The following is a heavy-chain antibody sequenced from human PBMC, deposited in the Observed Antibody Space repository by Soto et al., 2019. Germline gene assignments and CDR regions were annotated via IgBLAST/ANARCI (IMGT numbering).Heavy chain of an antibody. V-gene: IGHV1-46*01. Sequence: QVQLVQSGAEVKKPGASVKVSCKASGYTFTSYYMHWVRQAPGQGLEWMGIINPSGGSTSYAQKFQGRVTMTRDTSTSTVYMELSSLRSEDTAVYYCATLSGIAVAGTAFDYWGQGTLVTVSS. CDR1: GYTFTSYY. CDR3: ATLSGIAVAGTAFDY. CDR2: INPSGGST. D-gene: IGHD6-19*01. J-gene: IGHJ4*02.